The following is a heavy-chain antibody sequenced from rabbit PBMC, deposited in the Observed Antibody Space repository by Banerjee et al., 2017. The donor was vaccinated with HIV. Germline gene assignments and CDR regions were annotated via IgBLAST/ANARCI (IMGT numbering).Heavy chain of an antibody. J-gene: IGHJ4*01. CDR3: ARGPVGTYTYVGYFNL. V-gene: IGHV1S45*01. D-gene: IGHD6-1*01. CDR2: IGTGSSGST. Sequence: QEQLEESGGDLVKPEGSLTLTCTASGFSFSNSYWICWVRQAPGKGLEWIGCIGTGSSGSTYYASWAKGRFTISEPSSTTVTLQMTSLTVADTATYFCARGPVGTYTYVGYFNLWGPGTLVTVS. CDR1: GFSFSNSYW.